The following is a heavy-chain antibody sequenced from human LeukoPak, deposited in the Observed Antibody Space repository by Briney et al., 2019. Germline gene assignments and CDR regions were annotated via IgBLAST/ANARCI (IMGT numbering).Heavy chain of an antibody. J-gene: IGHJ4*02. D-gene: IGHD4-11*01. CDR3: AKDPQRGFDYSNSLEH. Sequence: PGGSLRLSCAASGFTVSSNYMSWVRQPAGKGLEWVAVIWSDATNEYYADSVKGRFTISRDNFKNTVSLQMNSLRVEDTAVYYCAKDPQRGFDYSNSLEHWGQGSLVAVSS. CDR2: IWSDATNE. V-gene: IGHV3-33*06. CDR1: GFTVSSNY.